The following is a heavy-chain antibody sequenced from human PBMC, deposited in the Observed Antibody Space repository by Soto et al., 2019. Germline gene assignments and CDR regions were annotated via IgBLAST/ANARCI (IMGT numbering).Heavy chain of an antibody. V-gene: IGHV1-18*04. CDR1: GYTFTSNS. CDR2: INVYNGNT. Sequence: ASVKVSCKASGYTFTSNSIGWVRQAPGQGLEWMGWINVYNGNTKYAQQLQGRVTLTTDTSTSTAYMDLRSLRPDDTAVYYCARISSASSGWITDYWGQGTLVTVSS. CDR3: ARISSASSGWITDY. D-gene: IGHD6-19*01. J-gene: IGHJ4*02.